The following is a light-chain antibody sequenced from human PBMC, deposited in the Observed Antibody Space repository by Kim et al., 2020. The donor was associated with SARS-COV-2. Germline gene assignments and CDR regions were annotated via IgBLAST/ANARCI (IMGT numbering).Light chain of an antibody. CDR1: SSNIGNNY. Sequence: QSVLTQPPSVSATPGQRVTISCSGSSSNIGNNYVSWYQQLPGTAPKLLIYDNNKRPSGIPDRFSGSKSGTSATLAITGLQPEDEADYYCGTWDSSLSAAVFGGGTQLTVL. J-gene: IGLJ2*01. CDR3: GTWDSSLSAAV. V-gene: IGLV1-51*01. CDR2: DNN.